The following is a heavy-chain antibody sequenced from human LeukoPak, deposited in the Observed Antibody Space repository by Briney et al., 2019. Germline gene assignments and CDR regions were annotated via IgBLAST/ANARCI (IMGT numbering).Heavy chain of an antibody. J-gene: IGHJ4*02. CDR3: AKDTVHCLYYFHF. CDR2: IHYDGSNK. CDR1: GFTFSSYG. V-gene: IGHV3-30*02. Sequence: PGGSLRLSCAASGFTFSSYGMHWVRQAPGKGLEWVAFIHYDGSNKYYADSVKGRFTISRDNSKNTLYLQMNSLRAEDTAVYYCAKDTVHCLYYFHFGGRGTPVTVSS. D-gene: IGHD2/OR15-2a*01.